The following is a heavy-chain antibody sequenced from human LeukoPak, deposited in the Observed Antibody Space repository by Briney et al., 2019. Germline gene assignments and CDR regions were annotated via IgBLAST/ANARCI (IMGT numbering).Heavy chain of an antibody. Sequence: PSETLSLTCTVSGGSISSYYWSWIRQPAGKGLEWIGRIYTSGSTNYNPSLKSRVTMSVDTPKNQFSLKLSSVTAADTAVYYCARDRHYYDSSGYYYDYWGQGTLVTVSS. CDR2: IYTSGST. CDR3: ARDRHYYDSSGYYYDY. V-gene: IGHV4-4*07. J-gene: IGHJ4*02. CDR1: GGSISSYY. D-gene: IGHD3-22*01.